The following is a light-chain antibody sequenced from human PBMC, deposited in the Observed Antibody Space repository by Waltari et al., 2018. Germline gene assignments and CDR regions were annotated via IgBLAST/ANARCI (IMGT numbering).Light chain of an antibody. J-gene: IGKJ5*01. CDR3: QQLHSYPIT. CDR1: QGISSA. V-gene: IGKV1-13*02. CDR2: DAS. Sequence: AIHLTQSPSSLSASVGDSITITCRASQGISSALAWYQQKPGESPKCLNYDASSLQSGVPSRFSGSASGTDFTLTITSLQPEDFATYYCQQLHSYPITFGQGTRLEIK.